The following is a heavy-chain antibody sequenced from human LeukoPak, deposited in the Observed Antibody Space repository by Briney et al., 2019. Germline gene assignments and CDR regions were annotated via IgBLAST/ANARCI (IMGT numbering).Heavy chain of an antibody. Sequence: SETLSLTCAVYGGSFSGYYWSWIRQPPGKGLEWIGEINHSGSTNYNPSLKSRVTISVDTSKNQFSLKLSSVTAADTAVYYCARGSGYSVATSGRDNWFDPWGQGTLVIVSS. J-gene: IGHJ5*02. CDR3: ARGSGYSVATSGRDNWFDP. CDR1: GGSFSGYY. V-gene: IGHV4-34*01. CDR2: INHSGST. D-gene: IGHD5/OR15-5a*01.